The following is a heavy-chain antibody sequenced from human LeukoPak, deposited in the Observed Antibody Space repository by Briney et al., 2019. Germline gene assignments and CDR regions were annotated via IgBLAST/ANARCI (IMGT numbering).Heavy chain of an antibody. CDR3: ATAGGDGSRMGFDP. Sequence: RGSPRPSPANSGVTLSMDLIDLGPQTPREGGGWGSWICADGSVTRYADSVKGRFTISRDNTKSTLYLQMHSLRAEDTAVYYCATAGGDGSRMGFDPWGQGTLVTVSS. CDR1: GVTLSMDL. V-gene: IGHV3-74*01. CDR2: ICADGSVT. D-gene: IGHD2-15*01. J-gene: IGHJ5*02.